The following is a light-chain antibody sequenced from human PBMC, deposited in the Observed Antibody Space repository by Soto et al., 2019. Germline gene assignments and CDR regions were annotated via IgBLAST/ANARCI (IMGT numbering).Light chain of an antibody. Sequence: IVMTQSQLSLSVTPGEPASISCRSSQSLLHSSGYTYLDWYLQKPGQSPQLLIYLGSNRASGVPGRFSGSGSGTDFTLKISRVEAGDVGIYYCMQALQTRITFGQGTRLEIK. J-gene: IGKJ5*01. CDR1: QSLLHSSGYTY. CDR2: LGS. V-gene: IGKV2-28*01. CDR3: MQALQTRIT.